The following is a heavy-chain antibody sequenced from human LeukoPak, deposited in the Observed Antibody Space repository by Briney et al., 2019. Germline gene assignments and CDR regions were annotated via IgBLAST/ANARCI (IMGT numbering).Heavy chain of an antibody. V-gene: IGHV1-2*02. CDR2: INPHSGGT. CDR1: GYTFTGYY. Sequence: ASVKVSCKASGYTFTGYYMHWVRQAPGHGLEWMGWINPHSGGTNYAQQFQGRVTMTRDTSIRTAYLELSRLRSDETAVYYCARAMTRITMVRGVIITFSPFGYWGQGNLVTVSS. D-gene: IGHD3-10*01. CDR3: ARAMTRITMVRGVIITFSPFGY. J-gene: IGHJ4*02.